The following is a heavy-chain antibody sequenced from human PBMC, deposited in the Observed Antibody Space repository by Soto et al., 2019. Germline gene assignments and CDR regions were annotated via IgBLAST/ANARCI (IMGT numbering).Heavy chain of an antibody. CDR1: GGSISSSSYY. J-gene: IGHJ4*02. D-gene: IGHD4-17*01. CDR3: ARTHDYGHYYFDY. CDR2: IYYSGST. Sequence: PSETLSLTCTVYGGSISSSSYYWGWVRQPPGKGLEWIGSIYYSGSTYYNPSLKSRVTISVDTSKNQFSLKLSSVTAVDTAVYYCARTHDYGHYYFDYWGQGTLVTVS. V-gene: IGHV4-39*01.